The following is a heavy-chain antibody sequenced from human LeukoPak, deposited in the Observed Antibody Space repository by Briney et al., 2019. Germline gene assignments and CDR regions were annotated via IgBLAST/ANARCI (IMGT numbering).Heavy chain of an antibody. J-gene: IGHJ4*02. Sequence: ASVKVSCKASGYTFTNYYMHWVRQAPGQELEWMGIINPSGGSTNYAQKFQGRVTMTRDTSTSTVYMELSSLRSEDTAVYYCARDAPSGWYLDYWGQGTLVTVSS. D-gene: IGHD6-19*01. CDR3: ARDAPSGWYLDY. CDR1: GYTFTNYY. CDR2: INPSGGST. V-gene: IGHV1-46*01.